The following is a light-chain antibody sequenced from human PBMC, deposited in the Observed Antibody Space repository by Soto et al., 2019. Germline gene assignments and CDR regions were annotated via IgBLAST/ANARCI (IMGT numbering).Light chain of an antibody. CDR3: QHYGRSPGLFT. J-gene: IGKJ3*01. CDR2: DAS. CDR1: QSVSSTN. V-gene: IGKV3-20*01. Sequence: EIVLTQSPGTLSLSPGERATLSCRASQSVSSTNLAWYQQKPGQAPRLLIYDASIRATGIPDRFSGSGSGADFTLTISRLEPEDSAVYYCQHYGRSPGLFTFGPGTKMEIK.